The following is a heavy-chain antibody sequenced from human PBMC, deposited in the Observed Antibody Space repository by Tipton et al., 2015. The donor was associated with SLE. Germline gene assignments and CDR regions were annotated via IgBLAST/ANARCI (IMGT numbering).Heavy chain of an antibody. Sequence: SLRLSCVASGFTFRSSSMAWVRRAPGRGLAWVSMIYYGVRRYSRDSVKGRFTISRDDSKNKLDLQMDSLRAEDTGIYYCAKGGAGGLFFDSWGQGPLVTVPS. CDR2: IYYGVRR. CDR1: GFTFRSSS. CDR3: AKGGAGGLFFDS. J-gene: IGHJ4*02. D-gene: IGHD3/OR15-3a*01. V-gene: IGHV3-23*03.